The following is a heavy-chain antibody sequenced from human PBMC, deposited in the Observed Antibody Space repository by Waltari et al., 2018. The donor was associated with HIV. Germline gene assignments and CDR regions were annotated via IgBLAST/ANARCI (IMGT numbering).Heavy chain of an antibody. V-gene: IGHV3-33*01. J-gene: IGHJ2*01. CDR1: GYTFTNSG. CDR3: ARGAPWDGYNSDWYSDL. Sequence: QVQLVQWGGGGVQRGRSLRLSRDASGYTFTNSGISWARQTPGKGLDWVAVIWYDGSKKDYADSVKGRFTISRDNSNNRLYLQMNSLRVDDTAVYLCARGAPWDGYNSDWYSDLWGRGTLVTVSS. CDR2: IWYDGSKK. D-gene: IGHD5-12*01.